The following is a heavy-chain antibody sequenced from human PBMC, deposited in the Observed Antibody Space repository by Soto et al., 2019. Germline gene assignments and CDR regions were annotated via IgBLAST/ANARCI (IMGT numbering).Heavy chain of an antibody. J-gene: IGHJ4*02. D-gene: IGHD5-18*01. Sequence: EVQLLESGGKLVQPGGSLTLSCAASGFTFSTYAMAWVRQAPGKGLEWVSGVSASGLNTDYADPVKGRFYISRDNSKNTGSLHMNSLRAEATSLYYCVKDRPRRTSGYVFEYWGQGTPVTVSS. CDR3: VKDRPRRTSGYVFEY. V-gene: IGHV3-23*01. CDR1: GFTFSTYA. CDR2: VSASGLNT.